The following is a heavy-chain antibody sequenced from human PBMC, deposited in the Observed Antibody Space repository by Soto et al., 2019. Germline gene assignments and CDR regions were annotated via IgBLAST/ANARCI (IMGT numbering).Heavy chain of an antibody. CDR3: GRQPGHCGSTTCFSYYSVDV. CDR2: IYYSGST. Sequence: QLQLQESGPRLVKPSETLSLTCSVSGGSISSSSYSLGWIRQPPGKGLEWIGTIYYSGSTHYNPSLEGRVAISADTPNNQLSLRLSSVTAADTAVYYCGRQPGHCGSTTCFSYYSVDVWGQGTTVTVS. V-gene: IGHV4-39*01. CDR1: GGSISSSSYS. J-gene: IGHJ6*02. D-gene: IGHD2-2*01.